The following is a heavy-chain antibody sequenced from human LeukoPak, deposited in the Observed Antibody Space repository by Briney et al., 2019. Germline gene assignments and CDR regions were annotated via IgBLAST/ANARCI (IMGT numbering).Heavy chain of an antibody. Sequence: SVKVSCKASGGTFSSYAISWVRQAPGQGLEWMGRIIPIFGTANCAQKFQGRVTIATDESTSTAYMELSSLRSEDTAVYYCARDGVFSGSYTFDYWGQGTLVTVSS. CDR1: GGTFSSYA. J-gene: IGHJ4*02. CDR2: IIPIFGTA. D-gene: IGHD3-10*01. CDR3: ARDGVFSGSYTFDY. V-gene: IGHV1-69*05.